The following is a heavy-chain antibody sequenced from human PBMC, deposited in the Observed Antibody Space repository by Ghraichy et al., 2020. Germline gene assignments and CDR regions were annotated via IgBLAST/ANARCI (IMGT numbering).Heavy chain of an antibody. CDR2: IKQDGSEK. Sequence: GGSLRLSCAASGFTFSSYWMSWVRQAPGKGLEWVANIKQDGSEKYYVDSVKGRFTISRDNAKNSLYLQMNSLRAEDTAVYYCARDPPDFEYSSSLPGYWGQGTLVTVSS. CDR1: GFTFSSYW. V-gene: IGHV3-7*01. D-gene: IGHD6-6*01. J-gene: IGHJ4*02. CDR3: ARDPPDFEYSSSLPGY.